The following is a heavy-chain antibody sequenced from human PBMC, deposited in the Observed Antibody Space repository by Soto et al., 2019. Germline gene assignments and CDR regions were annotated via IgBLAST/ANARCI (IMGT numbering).Heavy chain of an antibody. CDR3: ARVGTTGIGYNWFDP. V-gene: IGHV1-18*01. CDR2: ISAYNGNT. Sequence: ASVKVCCKASGYTFTSYGISWVRQAPGQGLEWMGWISAYNGNTNYAQKLQGRVTMTTDTSTSTAYMELRSLRSDDTAVYYCARVGTTGIGYNWFDPWGQGTLVTVPS. CDR1: GYTFTSYG. J-gene: IGHJ5*02. D-gene: IGHD1-1*01.